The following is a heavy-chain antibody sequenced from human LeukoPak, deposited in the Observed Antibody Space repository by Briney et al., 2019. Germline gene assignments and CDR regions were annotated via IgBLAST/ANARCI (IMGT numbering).Heavy chain of an antibody. CDR1: GGSFSGYY. D-gene: IGHD2-2*01. CDR2: INHSGST. J-gene: IGHJ4*02. CDR3: ASATYGYCSSTSCLPDY. Sequence: SETLSLTCAVCGGSFSGYYWSWIRQPPGKRLEWIGEINHSGSTNYNPSLKSRVTISVDTSKNQFSLKLSSVTAADTAVYYCASATYGYCSSTSCLPDYWGQGTLVTVSS. V-gene: IGHV4-34*01.